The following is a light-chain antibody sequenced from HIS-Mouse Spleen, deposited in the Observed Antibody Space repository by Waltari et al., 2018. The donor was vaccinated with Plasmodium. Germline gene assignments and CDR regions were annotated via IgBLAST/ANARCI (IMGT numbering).Light chain of an antibody. V-gene: IGLV2-23*03. J-gene: IGLJ2*01. CDR1: SSDFGSYHL. Sequence: QSALTQPASVSGSPGQSITISCPGTSSDFGSYHLVPWYQQHPGKAPKLMIYEGSKRPSGVSNRFSGSKSGNTASLTISGLQAEDEADYYCCSYAGSSTFVVFGGGTKLTVL. CDR2: EGS. CDR3: CSYAGSSTFVV.